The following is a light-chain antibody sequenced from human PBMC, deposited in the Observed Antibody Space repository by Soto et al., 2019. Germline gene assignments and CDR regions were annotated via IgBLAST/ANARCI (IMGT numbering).Light chain of an antibody. CDR1: QSVSNY. CDR2: DVS. CDR3: HQYDSWT. J-gene: IGKJ1*01. Sequence: EIVLTQFPVTLSLSPGERATLSCRASQSVSNYLAWYQQKPGQAPRLLIYDVSTRATGVPARFSGSGSGTEFTLTISSLQSEDFAVYYCHQYDSWTFGQGTKVDIK. V-gene: IGKV3D-15*01.